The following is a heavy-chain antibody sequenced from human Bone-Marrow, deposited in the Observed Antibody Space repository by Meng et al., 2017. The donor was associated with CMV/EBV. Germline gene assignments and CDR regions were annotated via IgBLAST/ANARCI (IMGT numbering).Heavy chain of an antibody. J-gene: IGHJ6*01. Sequence: SETLSLTCTVSGGSISSYYWSWIRQPPGKGLEWIGYIYYSGSTNYNPSLKSRVTISVDTSKNQFSLKLSSVTAADTAVYYCARLSYGEHYYYGMDVWGQGTTVTGSS. CDR2: IYYSGST. CDR3: ARLSYGEHYYYGMDV. CDR1: GGSISSYY. V-gene: IGHV4-59*01. D-gene: IGHD4-17*01.